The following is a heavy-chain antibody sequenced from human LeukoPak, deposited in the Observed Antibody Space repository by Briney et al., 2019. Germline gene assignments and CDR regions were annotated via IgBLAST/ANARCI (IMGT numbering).Heavy chain of an antibody. CDR1: GYTFSSYY. CDR3: ARNGDARSNWDYYFDY. D-gene: IGHD1-14*01. CDR2: INPSGGST. J-gene: IGHJ4*02. V-gene: IGHV1-46*01. Sequence: ASVKVSCKASGYTFSSYYIHWVRQAPGQGLEWMGIINPSGGSTNYAQKFQGRVTMTRDTSTSTVFMELSSLRSEDTAVYYCARNGDARSNWDYYFDYWGQGTLVTVSS.